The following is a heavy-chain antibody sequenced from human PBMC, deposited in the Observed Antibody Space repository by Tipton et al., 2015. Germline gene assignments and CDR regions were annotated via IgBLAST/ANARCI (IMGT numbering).Heavy chain of an antibody. CDR3: ACQDYDSLTRDYQTVDY. V-gene: IGHV4-38-2*01. D-gene: IGHD3-9*01. CDR1: AYSISSDYY. CDR2: MNHGGST. Sequence: TLSLTCAVSAYSISSDYYWGWIRQPPGKGLEWIGEMNHGGSTNYNPSLKSRVTISVDTSKNQFSLKVNSVTAADTAVYYCACQDYDSLTRDYQTVDYWGQGILVTVSS. J-gene: IGHJ4*02.